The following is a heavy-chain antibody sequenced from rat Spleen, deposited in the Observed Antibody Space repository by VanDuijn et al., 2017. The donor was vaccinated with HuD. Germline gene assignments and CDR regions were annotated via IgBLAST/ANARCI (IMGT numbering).Heavy chain of an antibody. V-gene: IGHV5-25*01. Sequence: EVQLVESGGGLVQPGRSLKLSCAASGFIFSDYAMAWVRQSPKKGLEWVASISPSGGSTYYRDSVKGRFTISRDNAKSTLYLQMDSLRSEDTAAYYCARETEALDYWGQGVMVTVSS. D-gene: IGHD1-11*01. CDR2: ISPSGGST. CDR1: GFIFSDYA. CDR3: ARETEALDY. J-gene: IGHJ2*01.